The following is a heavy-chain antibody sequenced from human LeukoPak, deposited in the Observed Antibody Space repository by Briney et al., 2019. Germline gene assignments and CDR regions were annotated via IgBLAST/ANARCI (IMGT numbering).Heavy chain of an antibody. CDR2: ISGGSDGT. CDR1: GFTFINYA. Sequence: GSLRLPCAASGFTFINYAMSWVRQAPGMGLEWVSGISGGSDGTYYADSVKGRFTISRDNSKNTLYLQMNSLRAEDTAIYYCAKGSSGYIYDDYWGQGTLVTVSS. D-gene: IGHD5-18*01. CDR3: AKGSSGYIYDDY. V-gene: IGHV3-23*01. J-gene: IGHJ4*02.